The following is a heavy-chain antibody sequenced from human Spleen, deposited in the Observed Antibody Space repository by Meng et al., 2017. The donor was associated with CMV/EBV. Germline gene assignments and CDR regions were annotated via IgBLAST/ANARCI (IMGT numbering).Heavy chain of an antibody. CDR2: INHSGST. D-gene: IGHD6-13*01. Sequence: QGQLRQWGAGLLQPSETLSLTCAVYGGSFSGYYWSWIRQPPGKGLEWIGEINHSGSTNYNPSLKSRVTISVDTSKNQFSLKLSSVTAADTAVYYCARDSWFQEGFDYWGQGTLVTVSS. V-gene: IGHV4-34*01. CDR1: GGSFSGYY. CDR3: ARDSWFQEGFDY. J-gene: IGHJ4*02.